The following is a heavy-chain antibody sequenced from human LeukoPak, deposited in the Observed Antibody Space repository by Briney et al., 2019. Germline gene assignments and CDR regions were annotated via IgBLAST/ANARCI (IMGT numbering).Heavy chain of an antibody. V-gene: IGHV3-66*02. CDR2: IYSGVGT. CDR1: GFTIGGNY. CDR3: AREPPSPLAFDI. Sequence: GGSLRLSCAASGFTIGGNYMSWVRQPPGEGLEWVSFIYSGVGTYYSDSVKGRFTISRDNSKNTLYLEMKNLKTEDTAVYYCAREPPSPLAFDIWGQGTMVTVSS. J-gene: IGHJ3*02.